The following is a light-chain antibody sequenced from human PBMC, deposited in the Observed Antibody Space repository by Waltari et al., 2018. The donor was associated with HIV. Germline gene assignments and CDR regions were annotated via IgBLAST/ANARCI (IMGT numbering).Light chain of an antibody. CDR2: AAS. V-gene: IGKV1-NL1*01. CDR3: QQYYSTPPWT. CDR1: QGIRNS. J-gene: IGKJ1*01. Sequence: DIQMTQSPSSLSASVGDRVTITCRASQGIRNSLAWYQQKPGKAPKLLLYAASRLEGGVPSRFSGSGSGTDYTLTISSLQPEDFATYYCQQYYSTPPWTFGQGTKVEIK.